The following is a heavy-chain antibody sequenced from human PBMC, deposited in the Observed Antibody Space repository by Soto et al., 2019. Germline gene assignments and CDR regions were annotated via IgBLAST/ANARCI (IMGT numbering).Heavy chain of an antibody. Sequence: PSETLSLTCAVSGGSISISNWCSWVRQPPGKGLEWIGEIYHSGSTNYNPSLKSRVTISVDKSKNQFSLKLSSVTAADTAVYYCARSSGIAARPSDYWGQGTLVTVSS. CDR1: GGSISISNW. J-gene: IGHJ4*02. D-gene: IGHD6-6*01. CDR3: ARSSGIAARPSDY. CDR2: IYHSGST. V-gene: IGHV4-4*02.